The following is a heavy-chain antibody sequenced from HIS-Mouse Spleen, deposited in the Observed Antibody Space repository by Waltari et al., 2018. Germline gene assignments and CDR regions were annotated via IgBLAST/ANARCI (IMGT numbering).Heavy chain of an antibody. CDR2: IYSGGST. CDR3: ARDRSGSYYFDY. J-gene: IGHJ4*02. D-gene: IGHD1-26*01. CDR1: GFTVSSNY. Sequence: EVQLVESGGGLVQPGGSLRLSCAASGFTVSSNYMSWVRQAPGKGVEVVSVIYSGGSTYYADSVKGRFTISRDNSKNTLYLQMNSLRAEDTAVYYCARDRSGSYYFDYWGQGTLVTVSS. V-gene: IGHV3-66*01.